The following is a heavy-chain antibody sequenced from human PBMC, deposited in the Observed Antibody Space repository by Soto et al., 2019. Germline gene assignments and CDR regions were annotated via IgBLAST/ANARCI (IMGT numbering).Heavy chain of an antibody. J-gene: IGHJ4*02. CDR3: ARDLREGDY. CDR2: IFASSTTI. D-gene: IGHD1-26*01. Sequence: PGGSLRLSCAASGFTFSSCAMVWVRQAPGKGLEWVSYIFASSTTIYYADSVKGRFTVSRDNAQNSLFLLMNSLRAEDTAVYYCARDLREGDYWGQGTLVTVSS. V-gene: IGHV3-48*04. CDR1: GFTFSSCA.